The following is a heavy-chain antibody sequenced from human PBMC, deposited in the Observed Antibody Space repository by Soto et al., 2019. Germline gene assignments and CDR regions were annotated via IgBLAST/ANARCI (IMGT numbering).Heavy chain of an antibody. Sequence: TLSLTGALSGGSISSGGYYWSWIRQHPGKGLEWIGYIYYSGSTYYNPSLKSRVTISVDTSKNQFSLKLSSVTAADTAVYYCARVGVVPAAIRWLPSQDYYGMDVWGQGTTVTVYS. V-gene: IGHV4-31*11. CDR3: ARVGVVPAAIRWLPSQDYYGMDV. CDR1: GGSISSGGYY. CDR2: IYYSGST. D-gene: IGHD2-2*02. J-gene: IGHJ6*02.